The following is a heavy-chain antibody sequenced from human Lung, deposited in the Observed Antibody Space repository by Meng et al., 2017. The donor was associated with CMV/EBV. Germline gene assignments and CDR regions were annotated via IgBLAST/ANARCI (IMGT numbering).Heavy chain of an antibody. V-gene: IGHV4-61*01. D-gene: IGHD1-26*01. CDR1: GGSVSNDRYF. Sequence: SETXSLXXTVSGGSVSNDRYFWGWIRQTPGKRLEWLGYIYYSGSTYYNPALKSRVTISVDTSKNQFSLRLSSVTVADTAIFYCVRDEIVGATTRGIDVWGRGTTVXVSS. J-gene: IGHJ6*02. CDR3: VRDEIVGATTRGIDV. CDR2: IYYSGST.